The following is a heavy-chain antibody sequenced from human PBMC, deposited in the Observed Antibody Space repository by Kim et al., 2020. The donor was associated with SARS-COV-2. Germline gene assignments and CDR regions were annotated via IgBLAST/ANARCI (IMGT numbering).Heavy chain of an antibody. J-gene: IGHJ4*02. D-gene: IGHD3-10*01. CDR3: VRYGRSYGAVL. CDR1: GFTFNDYA. V-gene: IGHV3-64D*06. CDR2: TTRSGDGS. Sequence: GGSLRLSCLGSGFTFNDYAIHWVRRAPGKGLEYVSATTRSGDGSFYADSVEGRFTISRDNSKSTLYLQMNSLRPEDTSVYYCVRYGRSYGAVLWGQGTLVIVSS.